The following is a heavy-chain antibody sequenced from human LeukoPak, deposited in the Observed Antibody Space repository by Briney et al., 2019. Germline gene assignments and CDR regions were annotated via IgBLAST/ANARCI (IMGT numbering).Heavy chain of an antibody. Sequence: GSLRLSCAASGFTVSSNYMSRVRQAPGKGLEWIGSIYHNGVTFSNASLRSRLSISVDTSKNQFSLRLSSVTAADTAVYYCGRSYHDDAWAAFDMWGQGTVVTISS. D-gene: IGHD2-2*01. J-gene: IGHJ3*02. CDR1: GFTVSSNY. CDR2: IYHNGVT. V-gene: IGHV4-38-2*01. CDR3: GRSYHDDAWAAFDM.